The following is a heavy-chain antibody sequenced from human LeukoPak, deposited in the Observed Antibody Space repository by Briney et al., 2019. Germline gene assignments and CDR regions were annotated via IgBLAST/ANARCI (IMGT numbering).Heavy chain of an antibody. V-gene: IGHV4-39*07. Sequence: SETLSLTCTVSGGSISSCSYYWGWIRQPPGKGLEWIGSIYYSGSTYYNPSLKSRVTISVDTSKNQFSLKLSSVTAADTAVYYCASDSSSSTGDYWGQGTLVTVSS. CDR3: ASDSSSSTGDY. J-gene: IGHJ4*02. CDR2: IYYSGST. D-gene: IGHD6-6*01. CDR1: GGSISSCSYY.